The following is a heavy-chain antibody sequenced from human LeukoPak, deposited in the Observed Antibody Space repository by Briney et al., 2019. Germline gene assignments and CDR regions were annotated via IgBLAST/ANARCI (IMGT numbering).Heavy chain of an antibody. CDR1: GYNFRAYY. CDR2: IRPMTGDT. Sequence: ASVKVSCKASGYNFRAYYIHWVRQAPGQGLEWLGYIRPMTGDTNYAQKFQDRVTFSMDTSTAAAYMELRSLRSDDTAFYYCGRGVQSFDPWGQGTLVTVSS. V-gene: IGHV1-2*02. J-gene: IGHJ5*02. CDR3: GRGVQSFDP.